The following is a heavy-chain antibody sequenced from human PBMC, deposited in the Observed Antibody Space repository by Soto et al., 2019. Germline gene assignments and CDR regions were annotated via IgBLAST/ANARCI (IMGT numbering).Heavy chain of an antibody. J-gene: IGHJ4*02. Sequence: GGSLRLSCAASGFTFSSYAMSWVRQAPGKGLEWVSAISGSGGSTYYADSVKGRFTISRDNSKNTLYLQMNSLRAEDTAVYYCAKDLVVVVVAATHYWGQGTLVTVSS. CDR1: GFTFSSYA. CDR2: ISGSGGST. D-gene: IGHD2-15*01. V-gene: IGHV3-23*01. CDR3: AKDLVVVVVAATHY.